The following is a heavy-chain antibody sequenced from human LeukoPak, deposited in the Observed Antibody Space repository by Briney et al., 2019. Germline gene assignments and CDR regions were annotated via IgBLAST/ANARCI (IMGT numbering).Heavy chain of an antibody. J-gene: IGHJ2*01. CDR2: IWYDGSNK. V-gene: IGHV3-33*01. CDR3: ARPSYCGGDCYPDHWYFDL. D-gene: IGHD2-21*02. Sequence: GGSLRLSCAASGFNFFTYGMHWVRQAPGKGLEWVAVIWYDGSNKYYAGSVKGRFTISRDNAKNSLYLQMNSLRAEDTAVYYCARPSYCGGDCYPDHWYFDLWGRGTLVTASS. CDR1: GFNFFTYG.